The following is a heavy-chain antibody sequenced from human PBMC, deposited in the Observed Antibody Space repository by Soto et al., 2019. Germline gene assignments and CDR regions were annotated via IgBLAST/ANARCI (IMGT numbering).Heavy chain of an antibody. V-gene: IGHV3-23*01. CDR3: AKVHLPFGELFLDY. CDR1: GFTFSSYA. CDR2: ISGSGGST. Sequence: GGSLRLSCAASGFTFSSYAMSWVRQAPGKGLEWVSAISGSGGSTYYADSVKGRFTISRDNSKNTLYLQMNSLRAEDTAVYYCAKVHLPFGELFLDYWGQGTLVTVSS. D-gene: IGHD3-10*01. J-gene: IGHJ4*02.